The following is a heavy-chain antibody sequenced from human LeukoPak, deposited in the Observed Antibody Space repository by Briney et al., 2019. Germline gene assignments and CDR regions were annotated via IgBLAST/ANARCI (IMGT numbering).Heavy chain of an antibody. CDR2: IRYDGSNK. Sequence: PGGSLRLSCAASGFTFSSYGMYWVRQAPGKGLEWVAFIRYDGSNKYYADSVKGRFTISRDNSKNTLYLQMNSLRAEDTAVYYCAKDLGYCSSTSCRPRGYWGQGTLVTVSS. D-gene: IGHD2-2*01. V-gene: IGHV3-30*02. J-gene: IGHJ4*02. CDR1: GFTFSSYG. CDR3: AKDLGYCSSTSCRPRGY.